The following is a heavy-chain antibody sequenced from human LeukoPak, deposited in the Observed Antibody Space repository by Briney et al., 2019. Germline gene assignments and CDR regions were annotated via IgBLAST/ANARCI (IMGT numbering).Heavy chain of an antibody. V-gene: IGHV3-7*01. D-gene: IGHD3-3*01. Sequence: PGGSLRLSCAASGFTFSSYAMSWVRQAPGKGLEWVANIKQDGSEKYYVDSVKGRFTISRDNAKNSLYLQMNSLRAEDTAVYYCARDRTYYDFWSGYYLTNGDYYYYMDVWGKGTTVTVSS. CDR1: GFTFSSYA. J-gene: IGHJ6*03. CDR2: IKQDGSEK. CDR3: ARDRTYYDFWSGYYLTNGDYYYYMDV.